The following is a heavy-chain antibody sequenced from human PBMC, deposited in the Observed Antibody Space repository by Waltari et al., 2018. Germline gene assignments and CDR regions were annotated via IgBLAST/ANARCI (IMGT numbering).Heavy chain of an antibody. Sequence: EVQLVESGGGLVKPGGSLRLSCAASGFTFSSYSMNWVRQAPGKGLEWVSAISSRSIYIYYADSVKGRFTISRDNAKNSLYLQMNSLRAEDTAVYYCARAGQQWLASFDYWGQGTLVTVSS. V-gene: IGHV3-21*01. J-gene: IGHJ4*02. CDR1: GFTFSSYS. D-gene: IGHD6-19*01. CDR3: ARAGQQWLASFDY. CDR2: ISSRSIYI.